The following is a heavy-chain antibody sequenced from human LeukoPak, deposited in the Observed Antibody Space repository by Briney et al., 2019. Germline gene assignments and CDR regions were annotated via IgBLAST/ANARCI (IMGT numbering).Heavy chain of an antibody. V-gene: IGHV3-30*04. J-gene: IGHJ6*03. CDR2: ILYDGSNK. Sequence: GGSLRLSCAASGFTFSSYEMNWVRQAPGKGLEWVALILYDGSNKYYTDSVKGRFTISRDNSKNTLYLHMNSLRPEDTAVYYCAKDMRVRGVRDYHYYYYMDVWGKGATVTVSS. CDR1: GFTFSSYE. D-gene: IGHD3-10*01. CDR3: AKDMRVRGVRDYHYYYYMDV.